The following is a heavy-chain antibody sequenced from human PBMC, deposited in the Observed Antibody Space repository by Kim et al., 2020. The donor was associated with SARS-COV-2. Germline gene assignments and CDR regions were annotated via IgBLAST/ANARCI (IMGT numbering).Heavy chain of an antibody. CDR3: ARGPIHPWGYYDSSGLNSDY. D-gene: IGHD3-22*01. CDR1: GYTFTGYY. Sequence: PSVKVSCKASGYTFTGYYMHWVRQAPGQGLEWMGWINPNSGGTNYAQKFQGRVTMTRDMSISTAYMELSRLRSDDTAVFYCARGPIHPWGYYDSSGLNSDYWGQGTLVTVSS. CDR2: INPNSGGT. V-gene: IGHV1-2*02. J-gene: IGHJ4*02.